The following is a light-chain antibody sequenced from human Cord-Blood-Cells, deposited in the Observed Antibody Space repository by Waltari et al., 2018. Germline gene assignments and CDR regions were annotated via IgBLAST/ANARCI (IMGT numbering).Light chain of an antibody. V-gene: IGLV2-14*01. Sequence: QSALTQPASVSGSPGRSITISCTGTSSDVGGYNYVSWYQQHPGKPPKLMIYEVSNRPSGVSNRFSGSKSGNTASLTISGLQAEDEADYYCSSYTSSSTPVVFGGGTKLTVL. CDR1: SSDVGGYNY. J-gene: IGLJ2*01. CDR2: EVS. CDR3: SSYTSSSTPVV.